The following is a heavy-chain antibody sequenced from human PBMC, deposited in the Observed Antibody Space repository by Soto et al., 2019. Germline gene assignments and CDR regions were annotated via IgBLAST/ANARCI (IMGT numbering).Heavy chain of an antibody. D-gene: IGHD2-2*01. V-gene: IGHV1-69*13. CDR3: AREAGSSSVNYGMDV. CDR1: CGTFTSYA. CDR2: IIPIFGTP. Sequence: GXSVKVSFKASCGTFTSYAISRVRQAPGQGLEWMGGIIPIFGTPNYAQNFQGRVTITADESTSTAYMELSSLRSEDTAVYYCAREAGSSSVNYGMDVWGQGTTVTVSS. J-gene: IGHJ6*02.